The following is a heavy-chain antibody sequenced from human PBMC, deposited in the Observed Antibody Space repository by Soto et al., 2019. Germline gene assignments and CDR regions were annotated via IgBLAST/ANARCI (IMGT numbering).Heavy chain of an antibody. V-gene: IGHV1-69*14. J-gene: IGHJ3*02. CDR1: GGTFSTSS. Sequence: QVHLVQSGAEVKKPGSSVKVSCKASGGTFSTSSINWLRQAPGQRPEWMGNILPVFGTADYAQKFRDRVTITADKSTNPAYMALRSLFSEDAAVYYCARGHEYGGNSDAFDIWGQGTVVTVSS. CDR2: ILPVFGTA. D-gene: IGHD4-17*01. CDR3: ARGHEYGGNSDAFDI.